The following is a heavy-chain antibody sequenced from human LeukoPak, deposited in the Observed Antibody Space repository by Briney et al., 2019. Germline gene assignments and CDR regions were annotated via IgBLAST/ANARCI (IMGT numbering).Heavy chain of an antibody. CDR3: ARQSGYDYAFHI. J-gene: IGHJ3*02. D-gene: IGHD5-12*01. V-gene: IGHV1-2*02. CDR2: IDPNSGGT. Sequence: GASVKVSCKASGYTFTGYYMHWVRQAPGQGLEWMGWIDPNSGGTNYAQKFQGRVTMTRDTSISTAYMELSRLRSDDTAVYYCARQSGYDYAFHIWGQGTMVTVSS. CDR1: GYTFTGYY.